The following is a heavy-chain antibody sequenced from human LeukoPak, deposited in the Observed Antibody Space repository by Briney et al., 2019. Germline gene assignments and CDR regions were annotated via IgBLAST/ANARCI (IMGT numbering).Heavy chain of an antibody. CDR1: GFTFSSYG. CDR3: AKPRSIRGYSYGFDY. Sequence: GGSLRLSCAASGFTFSSYGMHWVRQAPGKGLEWVAVIWYDGSNKYYADSVKGRFTISRDNSKNTLYLQMNSLGAEDTAVYYCAKPRSIRGYSYGFDYWGQGTLVTVSS. CDR2: IWYDGSNK. J-gene: IGHJ4*02. D-gene: IGHD5-18*01. V-gene: IGHV3-33*06.